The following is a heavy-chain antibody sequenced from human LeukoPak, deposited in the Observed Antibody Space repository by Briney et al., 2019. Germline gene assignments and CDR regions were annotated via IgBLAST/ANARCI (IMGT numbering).Heavy chain of an antibody. Sequence: SVKVSCKASGGTFSSYAISWVRQAPGQGLEWMGRIIPILGIANYAQKFQGRVTITADKSTSTAYMELSSLRSEDTAVYYCARETGYSSSWYCFDYWGQGTLVTVSS. CDR3: ARETGYSSSWYCFDY. CDR2: IIPILGIA. V-gene: IGHV1-69*04. CDR1: GGTFSSYA. J-gene: IGHJ4*02. D-gene: IGHD6-13*01.